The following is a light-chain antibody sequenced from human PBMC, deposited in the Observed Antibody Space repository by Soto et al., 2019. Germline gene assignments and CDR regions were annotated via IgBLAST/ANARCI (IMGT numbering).Light chain of an antibody. Sequence: AIRMTQSPSSFSASTGDRVTITCRASQGISSYLAWYQQKPGKAPKLLIYAASTLQSGVPSRFSGSGSGTDFTLTICCLQSEDFATYYCQQYYSYPPWTFGQGTKVEIK. CDR2: AAS. J-gene: IGKJ1*01. CDR3: QQYYSYPPWT. V-gene: IGKV1-8*01. CDR1: QGISSY.